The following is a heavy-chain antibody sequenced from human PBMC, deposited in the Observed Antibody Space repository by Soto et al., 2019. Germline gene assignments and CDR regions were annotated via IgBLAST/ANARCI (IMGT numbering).Heavy chain of an antibody. CDR2: INPNSGGT. CDR3: ASSIAAAGTPYYYYYYGMDV. D-gene: IGHD6-13*01. J-gene: IGHJ6*02. V-gene: IGHV1-2*04. Sequence: ASVKVSCKASGYTFTGYYMHWVRQAPGQGLEWMGWINPNSGGTNYAQKFQGWVTMTRDTSISTAYMELSRLRSDDTAVYYCASSIAAAGTPYYYYYYGMDVWGQGTTVTVYS. CDR1: GYTFTGYY.